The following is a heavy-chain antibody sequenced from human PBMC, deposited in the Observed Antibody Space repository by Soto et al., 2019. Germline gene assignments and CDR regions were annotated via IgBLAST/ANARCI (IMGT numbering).Heavy chain of an antibody. CDR2: ITPISDSA. V-gene: IGHV1-69*13. CDR1: GGSFHSSA. Sequence: SLKVSCKVSGGSFHSSAINWLRQAPGQGLEWMGGITPISDSANYAQNFQGRVTITADVYTTTAYMELSSLRSEDSAVYYCARIITIFGVPAYYGMDVWGQGTTVTVSS. J-gene: IGHJ6*02. CDR3: ARIITIFGVPAYYGMDV. D-gene: IGHD3-3*01.